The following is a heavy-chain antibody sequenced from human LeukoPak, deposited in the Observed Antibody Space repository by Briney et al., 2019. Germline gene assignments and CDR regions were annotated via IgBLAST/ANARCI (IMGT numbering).Heavy chain of an antibody. J-gene: IGHJ6*03. CDR1: GFTFSSYG. CDR3: TTDTGSGWYPYYYYYMDV. D-gene: IGHD6-19*01. CDR2: ISGSGGST. Sequence: GGSLRLSCAASGFTFSSYGMSWVRQAPGKGLEWVSAISGSGGSTYYADSVKGRFTISRDNSKNTLYLQMNSLKTEDTAVYYCTTDTGSGWYPYYYYYMDVWGKGTTVTISS. V-gene: IGHV3-23*01.